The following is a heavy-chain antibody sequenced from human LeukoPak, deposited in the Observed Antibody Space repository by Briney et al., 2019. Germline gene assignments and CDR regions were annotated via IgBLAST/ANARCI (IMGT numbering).Heavy chain of an antibody. D-gene: IGHD3-22*01. CDR1: GFIFNNYG. V-gene: IGHV3-33*06. J-gene: IGHJ4*02. CDR2: IYSDGSKQ. CDR3: AKDVRSGYFDY. Sequence: GGSLRLSCAASGFIFNNYGMHWVRQAPGKGVKWVAVIYSDGSKQNYADSVKGRFTISRDDSKNTVYLQMNSLRADDTAVYYCAKDVRSGYFDYWGQGTLVTVSS.